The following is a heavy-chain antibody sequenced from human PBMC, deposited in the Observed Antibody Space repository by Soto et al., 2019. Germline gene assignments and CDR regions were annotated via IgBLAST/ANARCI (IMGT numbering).Heavy chain of an antibody. J-gene: IGHJ4*02. CDR1: GFTFSSYA. CDR2: ISGSGGST. CDR3: ANIPIAAAGPFDY. D-gene: IGHD6-13*01. Sequence: PGGPLRLSCAASGFTFSSYAMSWVRQAPGKGLEWVSAISGSGGSTYYADSVKGRFTISRDNSKNTLYLQMNSRRAEDTAVYYCANIPIAAAGPFDYWGQGTLVTVSS. V-gene: IGHV3-23*01.